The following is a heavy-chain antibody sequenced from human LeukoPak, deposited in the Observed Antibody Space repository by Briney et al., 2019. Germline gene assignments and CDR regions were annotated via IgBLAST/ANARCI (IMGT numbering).Heavy chain of an antibody. J-gene: IGHJ4*02. CDR1: GFTFSTYW. Sequence: GGSLRLSCAVSGFTFSTYWMSWVRQAPGKGLEWVANMKQDGNEEYYVDSVKGRFTISRDNAKNSLYLQMNSLRAEDTAVYYCAKPRLTGTTLSPFEYWGQGTLVTVSS. CDR2: MKQDGNEE. CDR3: AKPRLTGTTLSPFEY. V-gene: IGHV3-7*05. D-gene: IGHD1-1*01.